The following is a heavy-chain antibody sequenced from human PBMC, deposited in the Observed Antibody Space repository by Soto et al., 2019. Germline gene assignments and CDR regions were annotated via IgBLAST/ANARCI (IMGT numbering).Heavy chain of an antibody. J-gene: IGHJ4*02. CDR3: ARSTIIRVVNTRYSDY. V-gene: IGHV1-46*01. CDR2: INPSGGST. CDR1: GYTFPSYY. D-gene: IGHD3-3*01. Sequence: ASVKVSCKASGYTFPSYYMHCVRQAPGQRHEKRGIINPSGGSTSYAQKFQGRVTMTRDTSTSTVYMELSSQRSEDTAVYDCARSTIIRVVNTRYSDYRGQAILVTVS.